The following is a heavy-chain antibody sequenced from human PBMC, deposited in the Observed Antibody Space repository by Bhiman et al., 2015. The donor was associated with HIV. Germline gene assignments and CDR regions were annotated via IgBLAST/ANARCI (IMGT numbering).Heavy chain of an antibody. Sequence: EVQLVESGGGLVQPGGSLRLSCAASGFSFSSYSMNWVRQAPGKGLEWVSYISSSSGAIYYADSVKGRFTISRDNAKNSLYLQMNSLRAEDTAVFYCARAQGHWYTETYSFDFWGQGTLVTVSS. CDR3: ARAQGHWYTETYSFDF. D-gene: IGHD6-13*01. CDR1: GFSFSSYS. V-gene: IGHV3-48*01. J-gene: IGHJ4*02. CDR2: ISSSSGAI.